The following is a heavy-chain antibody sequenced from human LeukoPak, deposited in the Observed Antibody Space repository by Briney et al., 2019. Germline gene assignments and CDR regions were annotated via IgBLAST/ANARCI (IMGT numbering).Heavy chain of an antibody. J-gene: IGHJ4*02. CDR1: GYTFTSYA. CDR2: INAGNGNT. CDR3: ARGVVTNRYYFDY. V-gene: IGHV1-3*01. Sequence: ASVKVSCKASGYTFTSYAMHWVRQAPGQRLEWMGWINAGNGNTKYSQKFQGRVTITRDTSASTAYMELSSLRSEDTAVYSCARGVVTNRYYFDYWGQGTLVTVSS. D-gene: IGHD5-12*01.